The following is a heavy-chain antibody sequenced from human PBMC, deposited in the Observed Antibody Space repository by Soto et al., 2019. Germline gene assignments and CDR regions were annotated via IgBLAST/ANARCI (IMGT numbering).Heavy chain of an antibody. J-gene: IGHJ4*02. V-gene: IGHV5-10-1*01. CDR3: ARQIGGSSRWYFFDY. CDR1: GYTFTGFF. D-gene: IGHD6-13*01. CDR2: IDPSDSNT. Sequence: PGGSLKISWKGSGYTFTGFFITWVRQMPGKGLEWMGRIDPSDSNTNYSPSFQGHVTLSVDKSTSTVYLHWSSLKASDTAMYYCARQIGGSSRWYFFDYWGQGTLVTVSS.